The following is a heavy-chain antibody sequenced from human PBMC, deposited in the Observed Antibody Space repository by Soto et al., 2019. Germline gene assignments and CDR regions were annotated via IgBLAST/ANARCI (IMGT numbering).Heavy chain of an antibody. J-gene: IGHJ3*02. V-gene: IGHV1-8*01. CDR1: GYTFTSYD. CDR3: ARRKGYAFDI. CDR2: MNPNSGNT. Sequence: QVQLVQSGAEVKKPGASVKVSCKASGYTFTSYDISWERQATGQGLEWVGWMNPNSGNTGYAQKFQSRVTITRNTSISTADMELSSLRSEDTAVYYCARRKGYAFDIWGQGTMVTVSS.